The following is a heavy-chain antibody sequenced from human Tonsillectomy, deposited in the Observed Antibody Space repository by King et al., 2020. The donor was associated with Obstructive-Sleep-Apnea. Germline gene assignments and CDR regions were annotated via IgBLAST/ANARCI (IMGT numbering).Heavy chain of an antibody. Sequence: VQLVESGGGVVQPGRSLRLSCAASGFTFSSYGMHWVRQAPGKGLEWVAVISFDGSNKYSADSVKGRFTISRDNSMNTLYLQVNSLRAEDTAVYYCAKENYYDSSDYPLFDCWGQGTLVTVSS. J-gene: IGHJ4*02. V-gene: IGHV3-30*18. CDR3: AKENYYDSSDYPLFDC. D-gene: IGHD3-22*01. CDR2: ISFDGSNK. CDR1: GFTFSSYG.